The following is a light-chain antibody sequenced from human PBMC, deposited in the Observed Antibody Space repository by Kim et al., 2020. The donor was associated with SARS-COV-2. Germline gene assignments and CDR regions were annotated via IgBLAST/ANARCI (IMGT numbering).Light chain of an antibody. CDR1: SGHSTYG. J-gene: IGLJ3*02. CDR2: VNSDGSH. Sequence: QPVLTQSPSASASLGASVKLACTLSSGHSTYGIAWHQQQPERGPRFLMKVNSDGSHSKGDGIADRFSGSSSGAERYLTISSLQSDDEADYYCQTWGAGIQVFGGGTQLTVL. V-gene: IGLV4-69*01. CDR3: QTWGAGIQV.